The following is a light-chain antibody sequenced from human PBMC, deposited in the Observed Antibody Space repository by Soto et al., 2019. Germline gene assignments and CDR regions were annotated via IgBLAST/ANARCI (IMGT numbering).Light chain of an antibody. CDR3: SSYTSSSTYV. Sequence: QSALTQPPSVSGSPGQSVTISCTGNSSDVGNYNRVSWYQQPPGTAPKVIIYEVSNRPSGVPDRFSGSKSGNTASLTISGLQAEDEADYYCSSYTSSSTYVFGTGTKVTVL. V-gene: IGLV2-18*02. CDR1: SSDVGNYNR. CDR2: EVS. J-gene: IGLJ1*01.